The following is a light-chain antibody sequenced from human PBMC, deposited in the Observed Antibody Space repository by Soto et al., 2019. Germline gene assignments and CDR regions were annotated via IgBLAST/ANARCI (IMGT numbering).Light chain of an antibody. CDR2: DTY. Sequence: QSVLTQPPSVSAAPGQKVTISCSGSSFNIGNNYVSWYQQLPGTAPKLLIYDTYKRPSGIPDRFSGSKSGTSATLGITGLQTGDEADYYCGSWDSSLSGVVFGGGTKLTVL. CDR1: SFNIGNNY. J-gene: IGLJ2*01. CDR3: GSWDSSLSGVV. V-gene: IGLV1-51*01.